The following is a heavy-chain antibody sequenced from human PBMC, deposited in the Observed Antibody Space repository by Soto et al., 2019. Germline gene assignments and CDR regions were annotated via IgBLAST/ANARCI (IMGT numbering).Heavy chain of an antibody. CDR2: LSGSGDTT. V-gene: IGHV3-23*01. Sequence: GGSLRLSCTASGFTFSSYGMTWVRQAPGKGLEWVSGLSGSGDTTYYADSVKGRFTISRDNSKNRLHLQMNSLRAEDTAVYYCAKSYPADSSGYWYPWVYTNWFDPWGQGTLVTVSS. CDR1: GFTFSSYG. D-gene: IGHD3-22*01. CDR3: AKSYPADSSGYWYPWVYTNWFDP. J-gene: IGHJ5*02.